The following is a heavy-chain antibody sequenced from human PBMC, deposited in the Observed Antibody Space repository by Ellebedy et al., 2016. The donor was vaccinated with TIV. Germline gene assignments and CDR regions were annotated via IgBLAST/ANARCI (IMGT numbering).Heavy chain of an antibody. CDR1: GGSISSYY. CDR3: ATISPAHY. D-gene: IGHD2-15*01. J-gene: IGHJ4*02. V-gene: IGHV4-34*01. Sequence: SETLSLTXTVSGGSISSYYWSWIRQPPGKGLEWIGEINHSGSTNYNPSLKSRVTISVDTSKNQFSPKLSSVTAADTAVYYCATISPAHYWGQGTLVTVSS. CDR2: INHSGST.